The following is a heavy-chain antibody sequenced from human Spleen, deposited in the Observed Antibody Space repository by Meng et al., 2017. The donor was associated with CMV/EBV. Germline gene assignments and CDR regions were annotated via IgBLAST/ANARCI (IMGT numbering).Heavy chain of an antibody. V-gene: IGHV1-2*02. CDR3: ARVLGYCSSTSCYWGSWFDP. Sequence: FTGYYMHWVRQAPGQGLEWMGWINPNSGGTNYAQKFQGRVTMTRDTSISTAYMELSRLRSDDTAVYYCARVLGYCSSTSCYWGSWFDPWGQGTLVTVSS. CDR2: INPNSGGT. D-gene: IGHD2-2*01. CDR1: FTGYY. J-gene: IGHJ5*02.